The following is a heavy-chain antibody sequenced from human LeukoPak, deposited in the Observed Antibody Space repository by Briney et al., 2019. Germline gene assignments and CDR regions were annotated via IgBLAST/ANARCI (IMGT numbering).Heavy chain of an antibody. CDR1: GGSISSYY. CDR2: IYYSGST. Sequence: PSETLSLTCTVSGGSISSYYWSWIRQPPGKGLEWIGYIYYSGSTNYNPSLKSRVTISVDTSKNQFSLKLSSVTAADTAVYYCARGLFYSGHYYDSSGYYRPPFDYWGQGTLVTVSS. D-gene: IGHD3-22*01. V-gene: IGHV4-59*12. J-gene: IGHJ4*02. CDR3: ARGLFYSGHYYDSSGYYRPPFDY.